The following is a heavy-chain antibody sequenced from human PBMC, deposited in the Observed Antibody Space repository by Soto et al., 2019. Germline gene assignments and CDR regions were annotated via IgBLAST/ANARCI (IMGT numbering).Heavy chain of an antibody. CDR3: AKLVIGYCSGNTCDDY. Sequence: VQLLESGGGLIQPGGSLRLSCAASGFTFSYGIHWLRQAPGKGLEWVAYISYDSSNKFYGDSVKGRFTISRDNSKNTRFLQMNSLRAGDAAVYYCAKLVIGYCSGNTCDDYWGQGTLVAVSS. CDR2: ISYDSSNK. D-gene: IGHD2-15*01. V-gene: IGHV3-30*18. CDR1: GFTFSYG. J-gene: IGHJ4*02.